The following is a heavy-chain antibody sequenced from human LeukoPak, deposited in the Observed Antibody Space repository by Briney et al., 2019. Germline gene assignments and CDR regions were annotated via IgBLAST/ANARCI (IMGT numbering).Heavy chain of an antibody. V-gene: IGHV4-59*01. CDR1: GGSISNYY. J-gene: IGHJ5*01. CDR3: ARSLSAMVRGVRRNWFDS. D-gene: IGHD3-10*01. Sequence: PSETLSLTCTVSGGSISNYYWSWIRQPPGKGLEWIGYIYYSGSTNYNPSLKSRVTISVDTSKNHLSLKLSSVTAADTAVYYCARSLSAMVRGVRRNWFDSWGQGTLVTVSS. CDR2: IYYSGST.